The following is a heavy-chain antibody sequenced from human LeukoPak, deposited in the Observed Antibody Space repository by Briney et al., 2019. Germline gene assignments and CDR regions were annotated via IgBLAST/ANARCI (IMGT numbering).Heavy chain of an antibody. Sequence: SQTLSLTCTVSGGSISSGSYYWSWLRQPAGKGLEWIGRIYTSGSTNYNPSLKSRVTISVDTSKNQFSLKLSSVAAADTAVYYCARVPYSSSSLYWYFDLWGRGTLVTVSS. V-gene: IGHV4-61*02. D-gene: IGHD6-13*01. CDR3: ARVPYSSSSLYWYFDL. J-gene: IGHJ2*01. CDR1: GGSISSGSYY. CDR2: IYTSGST.